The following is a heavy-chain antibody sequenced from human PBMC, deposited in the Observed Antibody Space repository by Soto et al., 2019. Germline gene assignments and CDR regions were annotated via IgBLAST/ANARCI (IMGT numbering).Heavy chain of an antibody. V-gene: IGHV4-31*03. CDR2: IYGSGGSGST. CDR3: GSKPAGYFSVIKY. J-gene: IGHJ4*02. Sequence: SETLSLTCTVTGDSITSGGYYWSWIRQHPGKGLEWLGYIYGSGGSGSTLYNPSLKSRITLSVDTSKTQFSLTPTSATVADTGVYVWGSKPAGYFSVIKYWGQGTLVTVSS. D-gene: IGHD2-15*01. CDR1: GDSITSGGYY.